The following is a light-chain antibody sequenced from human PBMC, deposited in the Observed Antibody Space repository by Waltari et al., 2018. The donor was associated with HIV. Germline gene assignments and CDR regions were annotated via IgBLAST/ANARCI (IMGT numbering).Light chain of an antibody. CDR1: QNLKTL. J-gene: IGKJ5*01. CDR2: GVS. Sequence: QLTQSPSSLSASLGATVTITCRASQNLKTLLNWYQLRPGKAPRLLIYGVSGLPTGVPSRFTGGESGADFTLTINNLQPEDFASYFCQQTYSVSITFGPGTRVEI. CDR3: QQTYSVSIT. V-gene: IGKV1-39*01.